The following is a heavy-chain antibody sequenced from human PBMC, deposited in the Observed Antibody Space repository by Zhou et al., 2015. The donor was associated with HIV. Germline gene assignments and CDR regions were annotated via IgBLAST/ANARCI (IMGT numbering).Heavy chain of an antibody. V-gene: IGHV1-69*01. Sequence: QVQLVQSGSEVKKPGSSVTVSCKASGGTFSSHAISWVRQAPGQGLEWLGGIIPIFGTSSYAQSLQGRVKITADDSTSTAYMELSSLRSDDTAIYYCAREGSSAPTHYWGQGTLVTVSS. J-gene: IGHJ4*02. CDR1: GGTFSSHA. CDR3: AREGSSAPTHY. CDR2: IIPIFGTS. D-gene: IGHD3-10*01.